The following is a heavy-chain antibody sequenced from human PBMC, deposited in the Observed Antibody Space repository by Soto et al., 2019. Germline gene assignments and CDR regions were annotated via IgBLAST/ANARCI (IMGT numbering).Heavy chain of an antibody. CDR1: GYTFTSYD. Sequence: ASVKVSCKSSGYTFTSYDINWVRQATGQGLEWMGWMNPNSGNTGYAQKFQGRVTMTRITSISTAYMELSSLRSEDTAVYYCARGRRDITMIVVPRNYYYGMDVWGQGNTVTV. V-gene: IGHV1-8*01. CDR2: MNPNSGNT. D-gene: IGHD3-22*01. J-gene: IGHJ6*02. CDR3: ARGRRDITMIVVPRNYYYGMDV.